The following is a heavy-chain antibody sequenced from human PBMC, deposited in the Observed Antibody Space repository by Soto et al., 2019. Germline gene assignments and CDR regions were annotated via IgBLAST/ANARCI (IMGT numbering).Heavy chain of an antibody. Sequence: SVKVSCKASGGTFSSYAISWVRQAPGQGLEWMGGIIPIFGTANYAQKFQGRVTITADESTSTAYMELSSLRSEDTAVYYCARETGRGSGSYYGYWGQGTLVTVSS. CDR3: ARETGRGSGSYYGY. V-gene: IGHV1-69*13. CDR2: IIPIFGTA. CDR1: GGTFSSYA. J-gene: IGHJ4*02. D-gene: IGHD1-26*01.